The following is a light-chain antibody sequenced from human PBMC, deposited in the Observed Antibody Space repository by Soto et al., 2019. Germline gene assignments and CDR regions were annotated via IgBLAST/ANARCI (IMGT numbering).Light chain of an antibody. V-gene: IGLV2-8*01. CDR2: EVS. J-gene: IGLJ3*02. CDR3: SSYAGSIWV. CDR1: SSDVGNYNY. Sequence: QSALTQPPSASGSPGQSVTISCTGTSSDVGNYNYVSWYQQHPGKAPKLMIYEVSKRPSGVPDRFSGSKSGNTASLTVSGLQAEDESDYYCSSYAGSIWVFGGGTKVTVL.